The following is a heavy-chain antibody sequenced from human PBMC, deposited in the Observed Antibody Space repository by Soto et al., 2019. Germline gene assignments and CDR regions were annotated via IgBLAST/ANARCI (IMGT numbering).Heavy chain of an antibody. D-gene: IGHD3-16*01. J-gene: IGHJ3*02. CDR2: IRSKVSGGTA. V-gene: IGHV3-49*03. CDR1: GFTFGDYA. Sequence: EVQLVESGGDLVQPGRSLRLSCTTSGFTFGDYAVSWLRQAPGKGLEWVSFIRSKVSGGTAEYAASVKGRFTISRDDSKSIAYLQMNSLKIEDTAVYYCTRGLLGVRAFDIWGQGTMVTVSS. CDR3: TRGLLGVRAFDI.